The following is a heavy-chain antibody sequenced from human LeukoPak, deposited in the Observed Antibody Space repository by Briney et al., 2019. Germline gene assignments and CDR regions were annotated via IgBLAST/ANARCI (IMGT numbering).Heavy chain of an antibody. D-gene: IGHD3-10*01. CDR3: AHDYGSGSPTKRPLDY. J-gene: IGHJ4*02. Sequence: GGSLRLSCAASGFTFSSYAMHWVRQAPGKGLEWVAVISYDGSNKYYADSVKGRFTISRDNSKNTLYLQMNSLRAEDTAVYYCAHDYGSGSPTKRPLDYWGQGTLVTVSS. CDR1: GFTFSSYA. V-gene: IGHV3-30-3*01. CDR2: ISYDGSNK.